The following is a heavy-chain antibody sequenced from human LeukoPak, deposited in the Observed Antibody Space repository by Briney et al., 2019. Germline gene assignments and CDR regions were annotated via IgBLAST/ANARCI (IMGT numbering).Heavy chain of an antibody. Sequence: GGSLRLSCAASGLTFSSYWMHWVRQAPGKGLVWVSSINTDGSTTTYADSVKGRFTISRDNAKNTLYLQMNSLRAEDTAVYYCARDRAWNYFDYWGQGTLVTVSS. CDR1: GLTFSSYW. CDR2: INTDGSTT. J-gene: IGHJ4*02. CDR3: ARDRAWNYFDY. D-gene: IGHD3-3*01. V-gene: IGHV3-74*01.